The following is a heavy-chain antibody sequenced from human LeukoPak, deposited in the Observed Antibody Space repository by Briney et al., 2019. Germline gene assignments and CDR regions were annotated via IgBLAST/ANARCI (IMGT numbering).Heavy chain of an antibody. Sequence: GGSLRLSCATSGFNFHRYTIHWVRQAPGKGLEWVSLAGWAGGTTYYSDSERGRSTISRDSGRNSVYLQMNSLTTDDTAFYFCAKELDTMFFDYWGQGALVTVSS. V-gene: IGHV3-43*01. CDR2: AGWAGGTT. J-gene: IGHJ4*02. D-gene: IGHD3-10*02. CDR1: GFNFHRYT. CDR3: AKELDTMFFDY.